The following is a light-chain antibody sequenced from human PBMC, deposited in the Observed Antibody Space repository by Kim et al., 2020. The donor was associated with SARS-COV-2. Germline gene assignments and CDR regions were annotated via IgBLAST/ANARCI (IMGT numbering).Light chain of an antibody. J-gene: IGLJ2*01. CDR3: SSHASSSTLI. CDR1: SSDIGGYNY. CDR2: VVD. V-gene: IGLV2-14*03. Sequence: GQSITISGIGTSSDIGGYNYVSWYKQYPGKAPKLMIYVVDKRPSGVSNRFSGSKSGNTASLTISGLQAEDEAVYFCSSHASSSTLIFGGGTKLTVL.